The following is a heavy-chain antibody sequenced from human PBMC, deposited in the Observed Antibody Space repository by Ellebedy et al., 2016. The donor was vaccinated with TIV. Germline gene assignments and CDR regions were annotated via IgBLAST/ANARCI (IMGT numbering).Heavy chain of an antibody. CDR3: ATGLSGAFDI. J-gene: IGHJ3*02. V-gene: IGHV3-53*01. Sequence: GESLKISCAASGFTVSSNYMSWVRQAPGKGLEWVSVIYSGCSTYYADSVKGRFTISRDNSKNTLYLQMNSLRAEATAVYYCATGLSGAFDIWGQGTMVTVSS. CDR2: IYSGCST. D-gene: IGHD3-16*01. CDR1: GFTVSSNY.